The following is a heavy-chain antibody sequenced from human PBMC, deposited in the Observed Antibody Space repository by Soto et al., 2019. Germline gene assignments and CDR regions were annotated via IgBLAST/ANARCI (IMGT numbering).Heavy chain of an antibody. CDR3: ARDGSDCSSTSCYPDY. D-gene: IGHD2-2*01. Sequence: QVQLVESGGGVVQPGRSLRLSCAASGFTFSSYAMHWVRQAPGKGLEWVAVISYDRSNKYYADSVKGRFTISRDNSKNTRYLQMNSLRAEDTAVYYCARDGSDCSSTSCYPDYWGQGTLVTVSS. V-gene: IGHV3-30-3*01. CDR1: GFTFSSYA. CDR2: ISYDRSNK. J-gene: IGHJ4*02.